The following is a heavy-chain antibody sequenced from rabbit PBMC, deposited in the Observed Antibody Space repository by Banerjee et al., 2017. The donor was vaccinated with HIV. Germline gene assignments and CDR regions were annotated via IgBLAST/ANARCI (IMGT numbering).Heavy chain of an antibody. CDR1: GFTFSSYW. V-gene: IGHV1S45*01. Sequence: QQQLEESGGGLVKPGASLTLTCTASGFTFSSYWICWVRQAPGKGLEWIACIYAGDGSTYYASWVNGRFTISKTSSTTVTLQMTSLTAADTATYFCARDLAGVTGWNFGLWGPGTLVTVS. D-gene: IGHD4-1*01. J-gene: IGHJ4*01. CDR2: IYAGDGST. CDR3: ARDLAGVTGWNFGL.